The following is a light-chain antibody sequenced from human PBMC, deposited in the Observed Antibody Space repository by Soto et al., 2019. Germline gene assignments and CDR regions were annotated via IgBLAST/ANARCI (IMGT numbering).Light chain of an antibody. CDR2: DAS. V-gene: IGKV1-5*01. J-gene: IGKJ1*01. CDR3: QQYYNYPWT. Sequence: DIQMTQSPSTVSASVGDRVTITCRASQSISSWLAWYQQKPGKAPKLLIYDASSLESGVPSRLSGSGYVTEFPLTISSLQPDDFATYHCQQYYNYPWTFGQGTKVEVK. CDR1: QSISSW.